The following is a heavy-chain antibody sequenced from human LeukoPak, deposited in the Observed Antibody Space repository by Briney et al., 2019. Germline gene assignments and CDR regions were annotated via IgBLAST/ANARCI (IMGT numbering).Heavy chain of an antibody. CDR3: AKDSYSKGDF. CDR1: GFTFSSYA. J-gene: IGHJ4*02. CDR2: IKNDGAVK. V-gene: IGHV3-7*01. Sequence: PGGSLRLSCAASGFTFSSYAMTWVRPAPGKGLEWVANIKNDGAVKNYVDSVKGRFTISRDNAKNSLYLQMNSLRAEDTAVYYCAKDSYSKGDFWGQGVLVTVSS. D-gene: IGHD6-13*01.